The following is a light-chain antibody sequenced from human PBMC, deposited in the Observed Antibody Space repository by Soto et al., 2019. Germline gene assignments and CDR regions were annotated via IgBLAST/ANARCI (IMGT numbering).Light chain of an antibody. CDR2: DAS. CDR1: QGVTPAY. J-gene: IGKJ2*01. CDR3: QQRSNWPPLMYT. V-gene: IGKV3-11*01. Sequence: EIVLTQSPGTLSLSPGERATLSCRASQGVTPAYLAWYQHKPGQAPRLLIYDASKRATGIPARFSGSGSGADFTLTISNLEPEDFAVYYCQQRSNWPPLMYTFGQGTKLEIK.